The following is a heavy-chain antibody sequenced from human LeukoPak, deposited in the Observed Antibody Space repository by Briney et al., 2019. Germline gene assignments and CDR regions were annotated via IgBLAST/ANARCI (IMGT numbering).Heavy chain of an antibody. CDR1: GGSISSYY. CDR2: IYSSGST. CDR3: ARHAMATGVRAQDAFDI. V-gene: IGHV4-59*08. Sequence: SETLSLTCTVSGGSISSYYWSWIRQPPGKGLEWIGYIYSSGSTNYNPSLKSRVTISVDTSKNQFSLKLSSVTAADTAVYYCARHAMATGVRAQDAFDIWGQGTMVTVSS. J-gene: IGHJ3*02. D-gene: IGHD5-24*01.